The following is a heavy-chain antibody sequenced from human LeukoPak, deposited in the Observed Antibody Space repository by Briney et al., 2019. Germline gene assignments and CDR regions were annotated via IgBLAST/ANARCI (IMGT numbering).Heavy chain of an antibody. CDR1: GFTFSSYE. D-gene: IGHD2-2*01. Sequence: GGSLRLSCAASGFTFSSYEMNWVRQAPGKGLERVSYISSSGSTIYYADSVKGRFTISGDNAKNSLYLQMNSLRAEDTAVYYCARDGVVVPAAIYNYYYGVDVWGKGTTVTVSS. J-gene: IGHJ6*04. CDR3: ARDGVVVPAAIYNYYYGVDV. V-gene: IGHV3-48*03. CDR2: ISSSGSTI.